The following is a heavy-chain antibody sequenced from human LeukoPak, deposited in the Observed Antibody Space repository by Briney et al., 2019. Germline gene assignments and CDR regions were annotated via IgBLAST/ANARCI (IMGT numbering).Heavy chain of an antibody. CDR1: GFTFSSYG. D-gene: IGHD3-10*01. V-gene: IGHV3-30*18. J-gene: IGHJ4*02. CDR3: AKERVSGYYGSGSYWPDY. Sequence: GGSLRLSCAASGFTFSSYGMHWVRQAPGKGLEWVAVISYDGSNKYYADSVKGRFTISRDNSKNTLYLQMNSLRAEDTAVYYCAKERVSGYYGSGSYWPDYWGQGTLVTVSS. CDR2: ISYDGSNK.